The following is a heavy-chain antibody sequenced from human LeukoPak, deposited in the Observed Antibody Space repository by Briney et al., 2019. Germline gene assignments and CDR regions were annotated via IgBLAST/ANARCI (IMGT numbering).Heavy chain of an antibody. Sequence: SETLSLTCAVSGGSISSSNWWSWVRQPPGKGLEWIGEIYHSGSTNYNPSLKSRVTISVDKSKNQFSLKLSSVTAADTAVYYCARIPGTTVTTMGFDYWGQGTLVTVSS. V-gene: IGHV4-4*02. D-gene: IGHD4-17*01. CDR2: IYHSGST. CDR3: ARIPGTTVTTMGFDY. J-gene: IGHJ4*02. CDR1: GGSISSSNW.